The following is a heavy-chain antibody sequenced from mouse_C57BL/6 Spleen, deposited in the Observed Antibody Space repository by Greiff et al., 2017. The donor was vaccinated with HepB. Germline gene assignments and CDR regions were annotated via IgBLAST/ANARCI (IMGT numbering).Heavy chain of an antibody. J-gene: IGHJ2*01. D-gene: IGHD1-1*01. V-gene: IGHV1-66*01. CDR2: IYPGSGNT. CDR3: ARDYYGSSDY. Sequence: QVHVKQSGPELVKPGASVKISCKASGYSFTSYYIHWVKQRPGQGLEWIGWIYPGSGNTKYNEKFKGKATPTADTSSSTAYMQLSSLTSEDSAVYYCARDYYGSSDYWGQGTTLTVSS. CDR1: GYSFTSYY.